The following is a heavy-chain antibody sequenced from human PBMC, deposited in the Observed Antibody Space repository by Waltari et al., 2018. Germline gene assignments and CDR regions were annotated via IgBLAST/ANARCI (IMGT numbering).Heavy chain of an antibody. CDR1: GYSISSGWY. CDR3: TRRMMTAIAGGGASDV. Sequence: QVQLQESGPRLVKPSETLSLSCAVSGYSISSGWYWVWMRHLPGKGLEWIGSHYGTATTAYSPSLQSRVTISSDTSTNNFYLNLTSVTAADTATYYCTRRMMTAIAGGGASDVWGQGTLVTVSS. V-gene: IGHV4-38-2*01. J-gene: IGHJ3*01. CDR2: HYGTATT. D-gene: IGHD2-21*01.